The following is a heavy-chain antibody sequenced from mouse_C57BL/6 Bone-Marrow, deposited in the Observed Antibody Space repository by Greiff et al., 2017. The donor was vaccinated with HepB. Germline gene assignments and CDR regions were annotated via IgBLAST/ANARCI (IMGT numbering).Heavy chain of an antibody. CDR3: ASNYGNYNRFAY. CDR2: IWGVGST. J-gene: IGHJ3*01. D-gene: IGHD2-1*01. Sequence: VQVVESGPGLVAPSQSLSITCTVSGFSLTSYGVDWVRQSPGKGLEWLGVIWGVGSTNYNSALKSRLSISKDNSKSQVFLKMNSLQTDDTAMYYCASNYGNYNRFAYWGQGTLVTVSA. V-gene: IGHV2-6*01. CDR1: GFSLTSYG.